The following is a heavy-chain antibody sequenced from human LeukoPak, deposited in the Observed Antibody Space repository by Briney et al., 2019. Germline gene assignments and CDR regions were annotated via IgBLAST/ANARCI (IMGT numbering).Heavy chain of an antibody. J-gene: IGHJ4*02. CDR1: GASLSSSSYY. Sequence: SETLSLTCTVSGASLSSSSYYWGWIRQPGGRGLEGIGRIYTSGNNNYNPSLKSRVTMSNDTSKNQYSLKLNSVTAADTAVYYCAVFYYDASGYYYPEDYWGQGTLVTVSS. CDR2: IYTSGNN. V-gene: IGHV4-61*02. CDR3: AVFYYDASGYYYPEDY. D-gene: IGHD3-22*01.